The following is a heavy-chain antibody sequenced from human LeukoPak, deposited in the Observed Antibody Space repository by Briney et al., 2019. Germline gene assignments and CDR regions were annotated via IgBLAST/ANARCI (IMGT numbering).Heavy chain of an antibody. Sequence: GGSLRLSCAASGFTFSSYSMNWVRQAPGKGLEWVSSISSSSSYIYYADSVKGRFTISRDNAKNSLYLQMNSLSAEDTAVYYCARGGNGYYYMDVWGKGTTVTVSS. J-gene: IGHJ6*03. CDR2: ISSSSSYI. CDR1: GFTFSSYS. D-gene: IGHD4-23*01. CDR3: ARGGNGYYYMDV. V-gene: IGHV3-21*01.